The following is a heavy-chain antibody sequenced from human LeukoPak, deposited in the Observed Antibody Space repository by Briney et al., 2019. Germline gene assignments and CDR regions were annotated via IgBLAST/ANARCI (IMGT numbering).Heavy chain of an antibody. CDR1: GGTFSSYA. CDR3: ARGKRGKQWLVASFDY. D-gene: IGHD6-19*01. CDR2: IIPIFGTA. Sequence: ASVKVSCKASGGTFSSYAISWVRQAPGQGLEWMGGIIPIFGTANYAQKFQGRVTITADESTSTAYMELSSLRSEDTAVYYCARGKRGKQWLVASFDYWGQGTLVTVSS. J-gene: IGHJ4*02. V-gene: IGHV1-69*01.